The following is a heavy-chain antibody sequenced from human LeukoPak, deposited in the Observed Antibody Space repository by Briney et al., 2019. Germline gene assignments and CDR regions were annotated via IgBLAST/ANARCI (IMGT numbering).Heavy chain of an antibody. Sequence: RPSQTLSLTCTVSGGSISGGTYYWSWIRQPAGKGLEWIGRIYTSGSTNYNPSLKSRVTISVDTSKNQFSLKLSSVTAADTAVYYCARDGTCSSTSCLRGDYYYMDVWGKGTTVTVSS. CDR1: GGSISGGTYY. D-gene: IGHD2-2*01. J-gene: IGHJ6*03. V-gene: IGHV4-61*02. CDR3: ARDGTCSSTSCLRGDYYYMDV. CDR2: IYTSGST.